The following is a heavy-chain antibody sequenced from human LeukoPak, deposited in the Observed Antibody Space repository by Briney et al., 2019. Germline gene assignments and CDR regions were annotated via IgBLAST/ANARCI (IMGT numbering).Heavy chain of an antibody. CDR2: ITTVGTT. CDR3: ARALGDRSY. J-gene: IGHJ4*02. Sequence: PGGSLRLSCAASGFSFSTYALSWVRQASGKGLEWVSVITTVGTTSYADSVKGRFTISRDNAKNSLYLQMNSLRAEDTAVYYCARALGDRSYWGQGTLVTVSS. V-gene: IGHV3-69-1*01. CDR1: GFSFSTYA. D-gene: IGHD2-21*02.